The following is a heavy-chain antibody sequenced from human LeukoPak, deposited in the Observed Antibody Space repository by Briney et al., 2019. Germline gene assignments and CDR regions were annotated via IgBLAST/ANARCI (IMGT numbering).Heavy chain of an antibody. Sequence: SVKVSCKASGGTFSSYAISWVRQAPGQGLEWMGRIIPILGIANYAQKFQGRVTITADKSTSTAYMELSSLRSEDTAVYYCARDALVCGGDCSPGGYFDYWGQGTLVTVSS. J-gene: IGHJ4*02. CDR2: IIPILGIA. V-gene: IGHV1-69*04. CDR3: ARDALVCGGDCSPGGYFDY. CDR1: GGTFSSYA. D-gene: IGHD2-21*02.